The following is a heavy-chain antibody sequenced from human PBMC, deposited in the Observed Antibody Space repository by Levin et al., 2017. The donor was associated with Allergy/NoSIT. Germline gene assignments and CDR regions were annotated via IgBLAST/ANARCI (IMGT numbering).Heavy chain of an antibody. J-gene: IGHJ4*02. Sequence: LSLTCAASGFTFSSNAMSWVRQAPGKGLEWVSAISGSGGSTYYADSVKGRFSISRDNSKNTLYLQMNSLRAEDTAVYYCAKAGGSGWYYYFDYWGQGTLVTVSS. V-gene: IGHV3-23*01. D-gene: IGHD6-19*01. CDR3: AKAGGSGWYYYFDY. CDR1: GFTFSSNA. CDR2: ISGSGGST.